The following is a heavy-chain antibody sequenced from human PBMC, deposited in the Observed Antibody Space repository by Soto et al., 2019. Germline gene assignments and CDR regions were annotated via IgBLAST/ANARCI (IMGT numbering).Heavy chain of an antibody. J-gene: IGHJ5*02. Sequence: GGSLRLSCAASGFILIVYTMHWVRQAPWKGLEWVSCIGRTSTDTYYADSLKGRFTISRDNAKNSVYLQINSLRVEDTAVYYCVRKGGYFPSGYHASWGQGTLVTVSS. CDR3: VRKGGYFPSGYHAS. V-gene: IGHV3-48*01. CDR2: IGRTSTDT. CDR1: GFILIVYT. D-gene: IGHD3-22*01.